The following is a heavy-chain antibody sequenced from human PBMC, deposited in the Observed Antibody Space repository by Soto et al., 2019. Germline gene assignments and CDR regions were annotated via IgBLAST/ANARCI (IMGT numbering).Heavy chain of an antibody. Sequence: AGGSLRLSCEASGFSFSTYAMTWVRQAPGKGLEWVSSVRDSGANTYYADSVKGWFTISRDNSRNTVYLQMNSLRGNDTALYYCARSRRTYGDYYDLWGQGTVVTVSS. V-gene: IGHV3-23*01. CDR3: ARSRRTYGDYYDL. CDR1: GFSFSTYA. CDR2: VRDSGANT. J-gene: IGHJ4*02. D-gene: IGHD4-17*01.